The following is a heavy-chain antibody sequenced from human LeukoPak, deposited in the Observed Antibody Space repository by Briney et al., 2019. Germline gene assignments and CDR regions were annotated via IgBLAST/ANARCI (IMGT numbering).Heavy chain of an antibody. V-gene: IGHV4-59*08. D-gene: IGHD2/OR15-2a*01. CDR3: AGHHPRNTVDF. CDR2: IYYSGST. J-gene: IGHJ4*02. Sequence: SETLSLTCTVSGGSISSYYWSWIRQPPGKGLEWIGYIYYSGSTNYNPSLKSRVTISLDTSKNQLSLKLRSVTAADTAVYYCAGHHPRNTVDFWGQGTLVTASS. CDR1: GGSISSYY.